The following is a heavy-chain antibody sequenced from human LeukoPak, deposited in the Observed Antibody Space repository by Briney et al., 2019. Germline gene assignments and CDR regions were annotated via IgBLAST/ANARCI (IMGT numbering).Heavy chain of an antibody. J-gene: IGHJ4*02. D-gene: IGHD1-26*01. CDR1: GFTFSSYG. CDR3: AKDAQDYSGSYFDY. V-gene: IGHV3-30*18. CDR2: ISYDGSNK. Sequence: PGGSLRLSCAASGFTFSSYGMHGVRQAPGKGLEWVAVISYDGSNKYYADSVKGRFTISRDNSKNTLYLQMNSLRAEDTAVYYCAKDAQDYSGSYFDYWGQGTLVTVSS.